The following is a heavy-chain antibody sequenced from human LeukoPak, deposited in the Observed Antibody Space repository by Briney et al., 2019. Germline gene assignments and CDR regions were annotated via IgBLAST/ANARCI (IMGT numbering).Heavy chain of an antibody. V-gene: IGHV3-74*01. CDR2: INSDGSST. Sequence: GGSLRLSCAASGFTFSSHWMHWVRQAPGKGLVWVSRINSDGSSTSYADSVKGRFTISRDNSKNTLSLQLNSLRAEDTAVYYCAKDATRTSGWYYFDYWGQGTLVTVSS. CDR1: GFTFSSHW. CDR3: AKDATRTSGWYYFDY. J-gene: IGHJ4*02. D-gene: IGHD6-19*01.